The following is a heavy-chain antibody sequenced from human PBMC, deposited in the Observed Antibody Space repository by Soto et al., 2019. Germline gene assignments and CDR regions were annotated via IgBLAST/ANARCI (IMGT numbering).Heavy chain of an antibody. V-gene: IGHV4-31*03. J-gene: IGHJ6*02. CDR3: ARDTVTKTFDVMRGMDV. CDR2: IYYSGST. D-gene: IGHD4-17*01. CDR1: GGSISSGGYY. Sequence: SETLSLTCTVSGGSISSGGYYWSWIRQHPGKGLEWIGYIYYSGSTYYNPSLKSRVTISVDTSKNQFSLKLSSVTAADTDVYYCARDTVTKTFDVMRGMDVWGQGNTVTLSS.